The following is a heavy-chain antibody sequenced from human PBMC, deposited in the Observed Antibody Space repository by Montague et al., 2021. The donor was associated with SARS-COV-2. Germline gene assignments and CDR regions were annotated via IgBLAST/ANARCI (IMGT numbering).Heavy chain of an antibody. CDR3: ARHIYEDTWLLHGAGFDY. J-gene: IGHJ4*02. CDR1: GSSISSYY. V-gene: IGHV4-59*08. D-gene: IGHD6-19*01. CDR2: INYSGST. Sequence: SETLSLTCTVSGSSISSYYWSWIRQPPGKGLEWIGYINYSGSTNYNPSLKSRVTISVDTSKNQFSLKLSSVTAADTAVYYCARHIYEDTWLLHGAGFDYWGPGTLVTVSS.